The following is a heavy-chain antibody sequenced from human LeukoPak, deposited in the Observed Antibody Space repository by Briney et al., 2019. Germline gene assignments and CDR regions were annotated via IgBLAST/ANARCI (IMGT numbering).Heavy chain of an antibody. Sequence: SETLSLTCGVYGGSFSGYYWSWLRQPPGKGVEWIGEINHSGSTNYNPSLKSRITISVDTSKNQFSLKLSSVTAADTAVYYCARRHYYDSSGYYNYYYYYYMDVWGKGTTVTVSS. CDR3: ARRHYYDSSGYYNYYYYYYMDV. V-gene: IGHV4-34*01. J-gene: IGHJ6*03. D-gene: IGHD3-22*01. CDR2: INHSGST. CDR1: GGSFSGYY.